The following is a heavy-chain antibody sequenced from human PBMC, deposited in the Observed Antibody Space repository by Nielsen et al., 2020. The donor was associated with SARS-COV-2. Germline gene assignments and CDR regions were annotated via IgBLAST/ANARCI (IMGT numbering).Heavy chain of an antibody. CDR1: GYTFTSYD. CDR2: MNPNSGNT. J-gene: IGHJ6*02. Sequence: ASVKVSCKASGYTFTSYDINWVRQATGQGLEWMGWMNPNSGNTGYAQKFQGRVTMIRNTSISTAYMELSSLRSEDTAVYYCARGILTGYYNVISGEVYYYGMDVWGQGTTVTVSS. V-gene: IGHV1-8*01. CDR3: ARGILTGYYNVISGEVYYYGMDV. D-gene: IGHD3-9*01.